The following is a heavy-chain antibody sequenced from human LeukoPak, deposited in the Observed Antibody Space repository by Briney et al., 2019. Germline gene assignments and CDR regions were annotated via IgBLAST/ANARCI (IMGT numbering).Heavy chain of an antibody. CDR1: GFTFDDYA. CDR2: ISWNSGSI. J-gene: IGHJ6*02. D-gene: IGHD3-9*01. V-gene: IGHV3-9*01. Sequence: GRSLRLSCAASGFTFDDYAMHWVRQAPGKGLEWVSGISWNSGSIGYADSVKGRFTISRDKAKNSLYLQMNSLISEDTPFYYCAKNILTGHYYYCMDVWVQATKVTDSS. CDR3: AKNILTGHYYYCMDV.